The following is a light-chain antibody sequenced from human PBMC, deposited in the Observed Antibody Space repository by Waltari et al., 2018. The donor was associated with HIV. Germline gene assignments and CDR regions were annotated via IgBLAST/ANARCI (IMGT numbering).Light chain of an antibody. J-gene: IGLJ2*01. CDR3: SSYAGTSVL. CDR2: DVS. Sequence: QSALTQPRSVSGSPGQSVAISCTGTNSDVGGYNFVSWYQQHPGKAPKFLIYDVSKRPSGVPDRFSGSKSGNTASLTISGLQAEDEADYYCSSYAGTSVLFGGGTKLTVL. CDR1: NSDVGGYNF. V-gene: IGLV2-11*01.